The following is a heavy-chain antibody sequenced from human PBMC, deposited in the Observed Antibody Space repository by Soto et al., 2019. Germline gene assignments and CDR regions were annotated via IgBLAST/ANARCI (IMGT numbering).Heavy chain of an antibody. Sequence: PGGSLRLSCAASGFTFSSYAMSWVRQAPGKGLEWVSAISGSGGSTYYADSVKGRFTISRDNVKNSLYLHISNLRVEDTAIYFCARDQNWSSDVWGRGTLVTVSS. J-gene: IGHJ3*01. D-gene: IGHD1-1*01. CDR2: ISGSGGST. V-gene: IGHV3-23*01. CDR3: ARDQNWSSDV. CDR1: GFTFSSYA.